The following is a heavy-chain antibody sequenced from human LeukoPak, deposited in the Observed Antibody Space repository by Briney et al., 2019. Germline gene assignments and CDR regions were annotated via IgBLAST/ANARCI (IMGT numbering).Heavy chain of an antibody. V-gene: IGHV3-7*03. J-gene: IGHJ4*02. D-gene: IGHD6-19*01. CDR2: MNRDGSEK. CDR1: GFTFSSYW. Sequence: PGGSLRLSCAASGFTFSSYWMSWVRQAPGKGLEWVANMNRDGSEKNYVDSIKGRFTISRDNAANSLYLQMNSLRAEDTAVYYCSKDPVAGYFDYWGQGTLVTVSS. CDR3: SKDPVAGYFDY.